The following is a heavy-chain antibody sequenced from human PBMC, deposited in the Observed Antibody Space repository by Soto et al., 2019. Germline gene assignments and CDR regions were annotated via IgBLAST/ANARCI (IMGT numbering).Heavy chain of an antibody. CDR1: GGSISSYY. D-gene: IGHD3-22*01. V-gene: IGHV4-59*01. CDR2: IYYSGST. Sequence: SETLSLTCTSSGGSISSYYWSWIRQPPGKGLEWIGYIYYSGSTNYNPSLKSRVTISVDTSKNQFSLKLSSVTAADTAVYYCGRDSRIFYAGSGYHFDYWGQGTPVSVPS. CDR3: GRDSRIFYAGSGYHFDY. J-gene: IGHJ4*02.